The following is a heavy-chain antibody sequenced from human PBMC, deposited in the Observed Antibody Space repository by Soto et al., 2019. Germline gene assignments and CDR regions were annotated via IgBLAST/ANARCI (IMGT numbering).Heavy chain of an antibody. D-gene: IGHD3-10*01. CDR3: ARVGRYGSGSYYGGSL. CDR1: GGTFSSYA. CDR2: IIPIFGTA. Sequence: QVQLVQSGAEVKKPGSSVKVSCKASGGTFSSYAISWVRQAPGQGLEWMGGIIPIFGTANYAQKFQGRVTINADESKSTAYMELSSLRSEDTAVYYCARVGRYGSGSYYGGSLWGQGTLVTVSS. J-gene: IGHJ4*02. V-gene: IGHV1-69*01.